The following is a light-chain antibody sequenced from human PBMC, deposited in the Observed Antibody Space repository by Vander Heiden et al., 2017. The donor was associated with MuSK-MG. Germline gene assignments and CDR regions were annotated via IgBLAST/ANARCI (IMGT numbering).Light chain of an antibody. Sequence: QSVLTQPPSVSGAPGQRVTIPCTGSSSNIGAGYDVHWYQQLPGTAPKLLIYGNSNRPSGVPDRFSGSKSGTSASLAITGLQAEDEADYYCQSYDSSLSEVFGGGTKLTVL. CDR3: QSYDSSLSEV. CDR2: GNS. J-gene: IGLJ3*02. V-gene: IGLV1-40*01. CDR1: SSNIGAGYD.